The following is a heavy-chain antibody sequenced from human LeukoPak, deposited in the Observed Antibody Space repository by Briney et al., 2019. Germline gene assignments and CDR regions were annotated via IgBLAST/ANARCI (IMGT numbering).Heavy chain of an antibody. CDR3: AREVPAAIRNAFDI. J-gene: IGHJ3*02. V-gene: IGHV3-30-3*01. CDR2: ISYDGSNK. CDR1: GFTFSSYA. Sequence: GGSLRLSCAASGFTFSSYAMHWVRQAPGKGLEWVAVISYDGSNKYYADSVKGRFTISRDNSKNTLYLQMNSLRAEDTAVYYCAREVPAAIRNAFDIWGQGTMVTVSS. D-gene: IGHD2-2*02.